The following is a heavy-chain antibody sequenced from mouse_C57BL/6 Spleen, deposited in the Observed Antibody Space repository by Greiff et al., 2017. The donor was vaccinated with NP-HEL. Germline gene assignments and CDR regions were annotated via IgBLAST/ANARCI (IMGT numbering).Heavy chain of an antibody. CDR1: GFTFTDYY. CDR2: IRNKAIGYTT. Sequence: EVKLVESGGGLVQPGGSLSLSCAASGFTFTDYYMSWVRQPPGKALEWLGFIRNKAIGYTTEYSAYVKGRFTISRDNSPSILYLQLNALRAEDSATYYCAQGSYYGSSYVGYWGQGTTLTVSS. J-gene: IGHJ2*01. V-gene: IGHV7-3*01. D-gene: IGHD1-1*01. CDR3: AQGSYYGSSYVGY.